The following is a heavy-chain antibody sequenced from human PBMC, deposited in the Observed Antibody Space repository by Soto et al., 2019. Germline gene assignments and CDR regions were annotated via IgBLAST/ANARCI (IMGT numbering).Heavy chain of an antibody. Sequence: LRLSCAASGFTFSMYWMHWVRQVPGKGPEWVSRINDDGISTNYADSVKGRFTISRDNAKNTLYLQMNALRVEDTAVYYCTRGPRSTSTGTGAFWGQGTLVTVSS. CDR1: GFTFSMYW. D-gene: IGHD1-1*01. V-gene: IGHV3-74*01. J-gene: IGHJ4*02. CDR3: TRGPRSTSTGTGAF. CDR2: INDDGIST.